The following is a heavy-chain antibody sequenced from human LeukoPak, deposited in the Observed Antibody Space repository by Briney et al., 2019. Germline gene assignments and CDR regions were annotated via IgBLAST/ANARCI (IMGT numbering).Heavy chain of an antibody. CDR2: IDPSDSYT. D-gene: IGHD2-2*03. Sequence: PGESLKISCKGSGYSFTSYWISWVRQMPGKGLEWMGRIDPSDSYTNYSPSFQCHVTISADKSISTAYLQWSSLKASDTAMYYCARHRPGYCSSTSCYEWGQGTLVTVSS. CDR1: GYSFTSYW. V-gene: IGHV5-10-1*01. CDR3: ARHRPGYCSSTSCYE. J-gene: IGHJ4*02.